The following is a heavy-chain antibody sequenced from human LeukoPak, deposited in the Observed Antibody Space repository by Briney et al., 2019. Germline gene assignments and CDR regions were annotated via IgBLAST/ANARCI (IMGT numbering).Heavy chain of an antibody. CDR3: ARVRAATVTTDY. D-gene: IGHD4-17*01. Sequence: GGSLRLSCAASGFTFSSYGMHWVRQAPGKGLEWVAFIRYDGSNKYYADSVKGRFTISRDNAKNSLYLQMNSLRAEDTAVYYCARVRAATVTTDYWGQGTLVTVSS. CDR1: GFTFSSYG. J-gene: IGHJ4*02. CDR2: IRYDGSNK. V-gene: IGHV3-30*02.